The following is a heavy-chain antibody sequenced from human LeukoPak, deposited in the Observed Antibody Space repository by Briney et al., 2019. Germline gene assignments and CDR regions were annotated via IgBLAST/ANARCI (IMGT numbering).Heavy chain of an antibody. D-gene: IGHD2-15*01. CDR1: GFTFSSYG. J-gene: IGHJ5*02. Sequence: GGSLRLSCAASGFTFSSYGMHWVLQAPGKGLEWVAVIWYDGSNKYYADSVKGRFTISRDNSKNTLYLQMNSLRAEDTAVYYCARSPLRSLNWFDPWGQGTLVTVSS. V-gene: IGHV3-33*01. CDR3: ARSPLRSLNWFDP. CDR2: IWYDGSNK.